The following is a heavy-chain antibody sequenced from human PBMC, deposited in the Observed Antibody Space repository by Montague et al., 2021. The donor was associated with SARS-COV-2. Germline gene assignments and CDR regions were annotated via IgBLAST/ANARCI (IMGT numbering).Heavy chain of an antibody. CDR1: GFTFDDYA. Sequence: SLRLSCAASGFTFDDYAMHWVRQVPGKGLEWVSGISWNSGSIGYADSVKGRFTISRDNAKNSLYLQMNSLRAEDTALYYCAKDLNDYGDGEDYYGMDVWGQGTTVTVSS. CDR3: AKDLNDYGDGEDYYGMDV. V-gene: IGHV3-9*01. CDR2: ISWNSGSI. D-gene: IGHD4-17*01. J-gene: IGHJ6*02.